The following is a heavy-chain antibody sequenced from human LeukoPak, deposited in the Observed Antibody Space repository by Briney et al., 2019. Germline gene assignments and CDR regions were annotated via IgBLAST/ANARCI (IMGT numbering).Heavy chain of an antibody. J-gene: IGHJ5*02. CDR2: IKPSGGAT. Sequence: ASVKVSCKAFGYNFTNYYIHWVRQAPGQGLEWMGIIKPSGGATTYAQNFQGRVTMTRDTSISTVYMELSRLRSDDTAVYYCARVRYYGSSGYYSWFDPWGQGTLVTVSS. V-gene: IGHV1-46*01. CDR1: GYNFTNYY. D-gene: IGHD3-22*01. CDR3: ARVRYYGSSGYYSWFDP.